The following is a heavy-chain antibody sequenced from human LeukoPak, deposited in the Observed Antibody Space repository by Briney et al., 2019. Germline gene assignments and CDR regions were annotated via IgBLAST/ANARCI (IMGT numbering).Heavy chain of an antibody. CDR2: INGSGGST. V-gene: IGHV3-23*01. CDR3: ARAGPYQLLLLAFDI. Sequence: GGPLRLSCAASGFTFCSYAVMWVPPAPGKGLEWVSTINGSGGSTYYAESVKGRFTISIDNSKTTVYLQMNSLRAEHTAVSYCARAGPYQLLLLAFDIWGQGTRVTASP. CDR1: GFTFCSYA. J-gene: IGHJ3*02. D-gene: IGHD2-2*01.